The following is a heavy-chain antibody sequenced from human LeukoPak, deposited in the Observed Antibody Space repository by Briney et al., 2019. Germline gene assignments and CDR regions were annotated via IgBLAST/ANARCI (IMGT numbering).Heavy chain of an antibody. CDR1: Y. D-gene: IGHD4-17*01. CDR2: IYSGVST. Sequence: YWGWIRQPPGKGLEWVSVIYSGVSTYYADSVKGRFTISRDNSKNTLYLQMNSLRAEDTAVYYCARTVGYGDYHWFDPWGQGTLVTVSS. J-gene: IGHJ5*02. V-gene: IGHV3-53*01. CDR3: ARTVGYGDYHWFDP.